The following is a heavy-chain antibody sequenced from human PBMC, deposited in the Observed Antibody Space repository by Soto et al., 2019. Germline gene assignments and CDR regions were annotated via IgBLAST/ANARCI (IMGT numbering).Heavy chain of an antibody. V-gene: IGHV3-30*18. CDR2: ISNDGNNK. CDR1: GFTFSSYG. Sequence: QVQLVESGGGVVQPGRSLRLSCAASGFTFSSYGLLWVRQAPGKGLEWVALISNDGNNKQYVDSVKGRFTISRDNSKNTLYLEMNSLRLEDTAVYYCAKGPSTYYCDYWGQGALVTVSS. CDR3: AKGPSTYYCDY. J-gene: IGHJ4*02.